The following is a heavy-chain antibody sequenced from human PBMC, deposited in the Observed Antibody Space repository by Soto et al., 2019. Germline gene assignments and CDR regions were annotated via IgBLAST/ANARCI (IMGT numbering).Heavy chain of an antibody. D-gene: IGHD5-12*01. V-gene: IGHV1-69*02. CDR3: ARAVDFYFDD. CDR1: GGTLSSDS. J-gene: IGHJ4*02. Sequence: QVQLVQSGAELKKPGSSVKVSCMSSGGTLSSDSFSWVRQAPGQGLEWMGRIIPVLGIPNYAQKFQGRPTISGDRSTTTGYMELSSLTSEDTAVYYCARAVDFYFDDWGQGTMVTVSS. CDR2: IIPVLGIP.